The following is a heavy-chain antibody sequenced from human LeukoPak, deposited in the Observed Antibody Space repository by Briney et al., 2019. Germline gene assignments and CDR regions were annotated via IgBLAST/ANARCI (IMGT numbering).Heavy chain of an antibody. CDR1: GFTLSDHN. Sequence: GGSLRLSCAASGFTLSDHNMDWVRQAPGKGLEWVGRSRNKANSYTTEYAASVKDRFTISRDDSKNSLYLQMNSLKTDDTAVYYCASATYVGYWGQGTLVTVSS. J-gene: IGHJ4*02. D-gene: IGHD3-10*02. CDR3: ASATYVGY. V-gene: IGHV3-72*01. CDR2: SRNKANSYTT.